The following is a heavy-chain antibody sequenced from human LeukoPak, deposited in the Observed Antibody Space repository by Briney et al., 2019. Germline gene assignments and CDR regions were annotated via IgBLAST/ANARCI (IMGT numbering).Heavy chain of an antibody. J-gene: IGHJ5*02. CDR2: IYDGGGT. CDR1: GGSISSYY. V-gene: IGHV4-59*01. D-gene: IGHD5-12*01. CDR3: ARNHRGYSGYDYPWDWFDP. Sequence: SETLSLTCTVSGGSISSYYWSWIRQPPGKGLEWIWYIYDGGGTNYTPSLKSRVTISVDSSKNQFSLKLSSVTAADTAVYYCARNHRGYSGYDYPWDWFDPWGQGTLVTVSS.